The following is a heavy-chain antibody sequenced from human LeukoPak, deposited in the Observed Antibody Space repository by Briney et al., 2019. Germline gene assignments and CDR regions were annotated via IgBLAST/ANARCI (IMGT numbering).Heavy chain of an antibody. CDR3: ARSRVGGYSYAQVYFFDY. J-gene: IGHJ4*02. CDR2: IIPIFGTA. V-gene: IGHV1-69*13. D-gene: IGHD5-18*01. Sequence: SVNVSYKGSGGTFNNYDIRWVRQAPGQGGEGMGGIIPIFGTANYAQKFQGRVTITAYESTSTAYMELSSLRSEDTAVYYCARSRVGGYSYAQVYFFDYWGQGTLVTVSS. CDR1: GGTFNNYD.